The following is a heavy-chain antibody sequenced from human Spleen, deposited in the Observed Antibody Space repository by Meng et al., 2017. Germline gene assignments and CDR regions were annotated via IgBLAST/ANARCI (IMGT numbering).Heavy chain of an antibody. J-gene: IGHJ5*02. CDR2: IFYSGST. CDR3: ARGSYGDHRSHWFDP. D-gene: IGHD4-17*01. V-gene: IGHV4-31*01. CDR1: VESIRSGGYY. Sequence: QVHMQESGPGLVQPSQTLSLTCSGSVESIRSGGYYWSWIRQHPEKGLEWIGYIFYSGSTDSNPSLKSLVTISQDTSKNQFSLKMSSVTAADTAVYYCARGSYGDHRSHWFDPWGQGTLVTVSS.